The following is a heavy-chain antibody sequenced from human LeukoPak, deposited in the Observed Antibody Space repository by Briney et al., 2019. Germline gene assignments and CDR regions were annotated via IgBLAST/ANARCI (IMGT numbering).Heavy chain of an antibody. CDR3: AKGDY. V-gene: IGHV3-30*02. J-gene: IGHJ4*02. CDR2: IRHDVNNKKRAKGSNE. CDR1: GFASSTYD. Sequence: GGSLRLSCAASGFASSTYDMQWVRQAPGKGLEWVAFIRHDVNNKKRAKGSNEYYADSVKGRFAISRDNSMSTLYLQMNSLRADDTAVYYCAKGDYWGQGTLVTVSS.